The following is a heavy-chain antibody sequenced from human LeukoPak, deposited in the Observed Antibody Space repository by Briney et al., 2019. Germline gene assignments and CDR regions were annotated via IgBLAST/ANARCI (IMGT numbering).Heavy chain of an antibody. V-gene: IGHV3-53*01. J-gene: IGHJ5*02. CDR1: GFTVRRNY. Sequence: GGSLRLSCAASGFTVRRNYMSWVRQAPGKGLEWGSVIYSGGSTYYADSVKGRFTISRDNSKNTLYLQMNSLRAEDTAVYYCARMNYYGSGSSSNWFDPWGQGTLVTVSS. CDR2: IYSGGST. CDR3: ARMNYYGSGSSSNWFDP. D-gene: IGHD3-10*01.